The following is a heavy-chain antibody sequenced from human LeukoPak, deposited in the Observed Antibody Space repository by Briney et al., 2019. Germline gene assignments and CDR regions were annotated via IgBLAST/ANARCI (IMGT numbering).Heavy chain of an antibody. J-gene: IGHJ4*02. CDR2: NNSDGSTT. D-gene: IGHD1-1*01. Sequence: PGGSLRLSCEASGFTFTTYWMHWVRQAPGKGLVWVSLNNSDGSTTNYADSVQGRFTISRDNAKNTLYLQMNSLRAEDTAVYYCVRDASETMNGNYWGQGTLVTVSS. CDR3: VRDASETMNGNY. CDR1: GFTFTTYW. V-gene: IGHV3-74*01.